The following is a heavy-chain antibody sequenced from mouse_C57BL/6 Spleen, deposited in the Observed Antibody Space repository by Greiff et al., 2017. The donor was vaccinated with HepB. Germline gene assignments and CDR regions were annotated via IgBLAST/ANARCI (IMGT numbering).Heavy chain of an antibody. CDR3: ARHGYYGSSGDFDY. Sequence: EVHLVESGGGLVKPGGSLKLSCAASGFTFSSYTMSWVRQTPEKRLEWVATISGGGGNTYYPDSVKGRFTISRDNAKNTLYLQMSSLRSEDTALYYCARHGYYGSSGDFDYWGQGTTLTVSS. J-gene: IGHJ2*01. D-gene: IGHD1-1*01. CDR1: GFTFSSYT. V-gene: IGHV5-9*01. CDR2: ISGGGGNT.